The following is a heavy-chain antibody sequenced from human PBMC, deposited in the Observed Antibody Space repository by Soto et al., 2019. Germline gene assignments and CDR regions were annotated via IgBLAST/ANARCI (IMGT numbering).Heavy chain of an antibody. J-gene: IGHJ4*02. D-gene: IGHD2-2*02. Sequence: ASVKVSCKASGYTFTSYAMHWVRQAPGQRLEWMGWINAGNGNTKYSQKFQGRVTITRDTSASTAYMELSSLRSEDPAGYYCAKSATVPAAIAYWGQGTLVTVSS. CDR1: GYTFTSYA. V-gene: IGHV1-3*01. CDR3: AKSATVPAAIAY. CDR2: INAGNGNT.